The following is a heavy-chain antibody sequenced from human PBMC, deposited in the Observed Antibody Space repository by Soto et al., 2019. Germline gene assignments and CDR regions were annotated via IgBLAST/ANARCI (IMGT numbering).Heavy chain of an antibody. J-gene: IGHJ6*02. CDR3: ARDPGIYYGMDV. D-gene: IGHD3-10*01. CDR1: GFTFSDYY. CDR2: ISSGGLTI. Sequence: QVQFVESGGGLVKPGGSLRLSCTASGFTFSDYYMTWIRQAPGKGLEWLSYISSGGLTIYYADSVKGRFTVSRDNAKNSMYLQMNTLRVEDTAVYYCARDPGIYYGMDVWGQGTTVTVSS. V-gene: IGHV3-11*01.